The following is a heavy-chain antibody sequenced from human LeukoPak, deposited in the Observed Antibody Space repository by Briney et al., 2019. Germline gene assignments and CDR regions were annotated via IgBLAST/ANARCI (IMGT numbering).Heavy chain of an antibody. CDR3: ARTFSLDDAFDI. CDR2: IYTSGST. J-gene: IGHJ3*02. D-gene: IGHD3-3*01. CDR1: GGSISSGSYY. V-gene: IGHV4-61*02. Sequence: PSETLSLTCTVSGGSISSGSYYWSCIRQPAGKGLEWIGRIYTSGSTNYNPSLKSRVTISVDTSKNQFSLKLSSVTAADTAVYYCARTFSLDDAFDIWGQGTMVTVSS.